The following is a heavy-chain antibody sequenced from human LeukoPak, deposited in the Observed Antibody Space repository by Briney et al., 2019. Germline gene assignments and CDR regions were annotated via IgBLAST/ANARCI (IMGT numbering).Heavy chain of an antibody. CDR2: ISGNGGST. CDR3: ARVKYNDFWSGYSPPDY. Sequence: GGSLPLSCEASGFTFSTNAIHWVRQAPGQGLQYVSAISGNGGSTYYADSVKDRFTISRDNSKNTVYLQMGSLRAEDMAVYYCARVKYNDFWSGYSPPDYWGQGTLVTVSS. D-gene: IGHD3-3*01. CDR1: GFTFSTNA. V-gene: IGHV3-64*02. J-gene: IGHJ4*02.